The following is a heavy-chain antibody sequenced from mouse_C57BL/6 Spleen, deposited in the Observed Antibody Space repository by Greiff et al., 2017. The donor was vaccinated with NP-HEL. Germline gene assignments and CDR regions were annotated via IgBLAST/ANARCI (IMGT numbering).Heavy chain of an antibody. CDR3: VRGGPYYSKQGDYYAMDY. D-gene: IGHD2-5*01. CDR2: IRSKSNNYAT. V-gene: IGHV10-1*01. J-gene: IGHJ4*01. CDR1: GFSFNTYA. Sequence: EVQLVESGGGLVQPKGSLKLSCAASGFSFNTYAMNWVRQAPGKGLEWVARIRSKSNNYATYYADSVKDRFTISRDDSESMLYLQMNNLKTEDTAMYYCVRGGPYYSKQGDYYAMDYWGQGTSVTVSS.